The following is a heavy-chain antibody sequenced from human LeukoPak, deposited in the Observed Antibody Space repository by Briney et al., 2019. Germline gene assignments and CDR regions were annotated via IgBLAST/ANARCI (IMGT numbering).Heavy chain of an antibody. CDR3: ARDNYGDPNFDY. Sequence: GGPLRLSCAASGFTLSSYSVHCLRQAPGKGLERSSSISSSSSDIYYADSVKGRFTISRDNAKNSLYLQMNRPRAEDTAVYYCARDNYGDPNFDYWGQGTLVTVSS. CDR2: ISSSSSDI. CDR1: GFTLSSYS. D-gene: IGHD4-17*01. V-gene: IGHV3-21*01. J-gene: IGHJ4*02.